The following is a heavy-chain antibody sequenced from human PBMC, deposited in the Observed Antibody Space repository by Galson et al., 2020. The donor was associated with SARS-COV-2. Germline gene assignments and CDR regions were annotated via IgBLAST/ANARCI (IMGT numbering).Heavy chain of an antibody. CDR1: GGSIRSSNYY. V-gene: IGHV4-39*07. Sequence: SETLSLTCTVSGGSIRSSNYYWGWIRQPPGKGLEWIGSVLNSGTTHYSPSLQSRVTISVDTSKNQFSLNLNSGTAADTAMYYCARDATSSGWDNWFDPWGQGTLVTVSS. CDR2: VLNSGTT. CDR3: ARDATSSGWDNWFDP. J-gene: IGHJ5*02. D-gene: IGHD6-19*01.